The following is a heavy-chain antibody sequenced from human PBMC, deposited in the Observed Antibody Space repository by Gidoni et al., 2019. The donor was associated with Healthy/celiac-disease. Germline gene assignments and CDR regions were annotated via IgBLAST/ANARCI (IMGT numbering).Heavy chain of an antibody. J-gene: IGHJ6*02. V-gene: IGHV3-30*18. CDR1: GFTFSSYG. CDR3: AKGGEYGMDV. CDR2: ISYDGSNK. D-gene: IGHD3-10*01. Sequence: QVQLVESGGGVVQPGRSLRLSCAASGFTFSSYGMHWVRQAPGKGLEWVAVISYDGSNKYYADSVKGRFTISRDNSKNTLYLQMNSLRAEDTAVYYCAKGGEYGMDVWGQGTTVTVSS.